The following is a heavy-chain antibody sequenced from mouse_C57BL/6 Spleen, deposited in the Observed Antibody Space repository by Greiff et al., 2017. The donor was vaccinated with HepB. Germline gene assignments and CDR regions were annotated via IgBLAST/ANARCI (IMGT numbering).Heavy chain of an antibody. V-gene: IGHV1-82*01. CDR3: ARKGDYYGSRNNWYFDV. Sequence: LVESGPELVKPGASVKISCKASGYAFSSSWMNWVKQRPGKGLEWIGRIYPGDGDTNYNGKFKGKATLTADKSSSTAYMQLSSLTSEDSAVYFCARKGDYYGSRNNWYFDVWGTGTTVTVSS. CDR2: IYPGDGDT. CDR1: GYAFSSSW. J-gene: IGHJ1*03. D-gene: IGHD1-1*01.